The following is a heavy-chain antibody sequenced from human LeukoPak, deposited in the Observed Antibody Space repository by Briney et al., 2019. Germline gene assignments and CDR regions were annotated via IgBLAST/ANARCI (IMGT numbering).Heavy chain of an antibody. V-gene: IGHV4-34*01. J-gene: IGHJ4*02. CDR1: GGSFSDYY. D-gene: IGHD6-19*01. Sequence: PSETLSLTCAVYGGSFSDYYWSWIRQPPGKGLEWIGEINHSGSTNYNPSLKSRVTISVDTSKNQFSLKLSFVTAADTAVYYCARQYSSGRIFDYWGQGTLVTASS. CDR3: ARQYSSGRIFDY. CDR2: INHSGST.